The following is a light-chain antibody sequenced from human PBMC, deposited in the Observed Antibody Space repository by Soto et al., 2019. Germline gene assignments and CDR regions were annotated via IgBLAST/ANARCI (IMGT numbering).Light chain of an antibody. CDR2: EVN. V-gene: IGLV2-8*01. J-gene: IGLJ2*01. CDR1: SSDVGGFNF. Sequence: SALTPPPSASGSPGQSVTISCTGTSSDVGGFNFVSWYRQHPGKAPKLLIYEVNKRPSGVPDRFSGSKSGNTASLAVSGLQAADEADYYCSSYAAYNNLIFGGGTPLTVL. CDR3: SSYAAYNNLI.